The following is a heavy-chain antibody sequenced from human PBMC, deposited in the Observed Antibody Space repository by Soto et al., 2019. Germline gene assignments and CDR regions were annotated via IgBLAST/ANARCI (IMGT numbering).Heavy chain of an antibody. D-gene: IGHD5-12*01. CDR2: ISSSGSTI. CDR3: ARRLRWLQSPPNNWFDP. CDR1: GFTFSDYY. J-gene: IGHJ5*02. Sequence: NPGGSLRLSCAASGFTFSDYYMSWIRQAPGKGLEWVSYISSSGSTIYYADSVKGRFTISRDNAKNSLYLQMNSLRAEDTAVYYCARRLRWLQSPPNNWFDPWGQGTLVTVSS. V-gene: IGHV3-11*01.